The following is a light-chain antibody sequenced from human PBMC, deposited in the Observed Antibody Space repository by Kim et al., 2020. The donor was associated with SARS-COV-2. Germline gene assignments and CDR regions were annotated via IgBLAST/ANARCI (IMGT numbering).Light chain of an antibody. CDR1: SLRNYY. CDR2: AKN. J-gene: IGLJ3*02. Sequence: SSELTQDPAVSVALGQTVRITCQGDSLRNYYASWYQQKPGQAPVLVIYAKNNRPSGIPDRFSGSSSGNTASLTITGAQAEDEADYYCSSRDSSGKHLGNWLFGGGTQLTVL. CDR3: SSRDSSGKHLGNWL. V-gene: IGLV3-19*01.